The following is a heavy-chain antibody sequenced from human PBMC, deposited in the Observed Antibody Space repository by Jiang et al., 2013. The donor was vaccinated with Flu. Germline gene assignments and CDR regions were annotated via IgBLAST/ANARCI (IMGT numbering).Heavy chain of an antibody. D-gene: IGHD3-22*01. CDR3: AREGIDSGYVQA. CDR1: SYS. Sequence: SYSMNWVRQAPGKGPEWVSSISGSSSPIYYADSVKGRFTISRDNAKNSLYLQMNGLIAEDTAVYYCAREGIDSGYVQAWGQGTLVTVSS. V-gene: IGHV3-21*01. J-gene: IGHJ4*02. CDR2: ISGSSSPI.